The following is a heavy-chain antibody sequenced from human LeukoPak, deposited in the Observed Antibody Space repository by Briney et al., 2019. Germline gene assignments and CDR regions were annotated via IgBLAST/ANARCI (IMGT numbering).Heavy chain of an antibody. CDR2: IYYSGST. J-gene: IGHJ6*03. Sequence: SETLSLTCTVSGDSISSYYWSWIRQPPGKGLEWIGYIYYSGSTNYNPSLKSRVTISVDTSKNQFSLKLSSVTAADTAVYYCARDTGNPDYYYYYMDVWGKGTTVTVSS. CDR1: GDSISSYY. D-gene: IGHD4-17*01. CDR3: ARDTGNPDYYYYYMDV. V-gene: IGHV4-59*01.